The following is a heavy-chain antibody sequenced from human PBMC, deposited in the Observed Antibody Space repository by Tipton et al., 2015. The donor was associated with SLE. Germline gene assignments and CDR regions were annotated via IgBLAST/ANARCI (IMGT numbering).Heavy chain of an antibody. J-gene: IGHJ3*02. Sequence: QSGAEVKKPGASVKVSCKASGYTFTSYGISWVRQAPGQGLEWMGWISAYNGNTNYAQKLQGRVTMTTDTSTSTAYMELRSLRSDDAAVYYCAREVWVQAAGRSLDAFDIWGQGTMVTVSS. CDR3: AREVWVQAAGRSLDAFDI. CDR1: GYTFTSYG. CDR2: ISAYNGNT. D-gene: IGHD2-2*01. V-gene: IGHV1-18*01.